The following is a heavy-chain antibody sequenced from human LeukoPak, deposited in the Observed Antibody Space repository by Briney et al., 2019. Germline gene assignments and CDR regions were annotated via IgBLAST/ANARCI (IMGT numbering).Heavy chain of an antibody. CDR3: AKSLGVAVAGTPFDY. J-gene: IGHJ4*02. D-gene: IGHD6-19*01. CDR2: IRYDGSNK. V-gene: IGHV3-30*02. CDR1: GFTFSSYG. Sequence: GGSLRLSCAASGFTFSSYGMHWVRQAPGKGLEWVAFIRYDGSNKYYADSVKGRFTISRDNSKNTLYLQMNSLRAEDTAVYYCAKSLGVAVAGTPFDYWGQGTLVTVSS.